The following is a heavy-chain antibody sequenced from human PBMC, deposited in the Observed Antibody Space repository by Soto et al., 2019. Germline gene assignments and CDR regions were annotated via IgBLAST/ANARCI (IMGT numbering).Heavy chain of an antibody. J-gene: IGHJ5*02. Sequence: QVQLVQSGAEVKKPGASVKVSCKASGYTFTSYGISWVRQAPGQGLEWMGWISAYNGNTNYAQKLQGRVTMTTDTSTSTAYIELRSLRSDDTAVYYCAIDRSSSGSGSYPNWFDPWGQGTLVTVSS. V-gene: IGHV1-18*01. D-gene: IGHD3-10*01. CDR1: GYTFTSYG. CDR2: ISAYNGNT. CDR3: AIDRSSSGSGSYPNWFDP.